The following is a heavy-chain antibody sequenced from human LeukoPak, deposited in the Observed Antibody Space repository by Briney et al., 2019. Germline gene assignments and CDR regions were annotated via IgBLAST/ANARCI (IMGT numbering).Heavy chain of an antibody. D-gene: IGHD6-13*01. CDR3: ARHRVRQLAYFDY. Sequence: KASETLSLTCTVSGGSISSYYWSWIRQPPGKGLEWIGYIYTSGSTNYNPSPKSRVTISVDTSKNQFSLKLSSVTAADTAVYYCARHRVRQLAYFDYWGQGTLVTVSS. CDR1: GGSISSYY. CDR2: IYTSGST. V-gene: IGHV4-4*09. J-gene: IGHJ4*02.